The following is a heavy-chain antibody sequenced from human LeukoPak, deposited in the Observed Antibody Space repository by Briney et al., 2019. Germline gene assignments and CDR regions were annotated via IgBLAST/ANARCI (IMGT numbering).Heavy chain of an antibody. J-gene: IGHJ5*02. CDR2: ISYDGTKS. CDR1: GFIFNHFA. CDR3: ARDGTEWLRPGNWFDP. D-gene: IGHD3-3*01. Sequence: GRSLRLSCAASGFIFNHFALHWVRQAPGKGQEWVALISYDGTKSYFSDSVKGRFTISRDDSSNTVSLQMNGLRPDDTGVYYCARDGTEWLRPGNWFDPWGQGTLVTVSS. V-gene: IGHV3-30*04.